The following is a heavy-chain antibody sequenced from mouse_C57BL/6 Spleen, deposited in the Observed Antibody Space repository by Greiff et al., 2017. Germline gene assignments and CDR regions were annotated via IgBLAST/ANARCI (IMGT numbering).Heavy chain of an antibody. CDR1: GYTFTSYW. J-gene: IGHJ4*01. CDR2: IYPSDSET. V-gene: IGHV1-61*01. D-gene: IGHD2-2*01. CDR3: ARARLPYYYAMDY. Sequence: VQLQQPGAELVRPGSSVKLSCKASGYTFTSYWMDWVKQRPGQGLEWIGNIYPSDSETHYNQKFKDKATLTVDKSSSTAYMQLSSLTSEYSAVYYCARARLPYYYAMDYWGQGTSVTVSS.